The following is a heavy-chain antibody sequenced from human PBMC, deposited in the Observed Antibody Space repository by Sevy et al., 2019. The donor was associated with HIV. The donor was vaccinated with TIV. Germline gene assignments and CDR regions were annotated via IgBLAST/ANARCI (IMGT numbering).Heavy chain of an antibody. J-gene: IGHJ4*02. CDR1: GFTFSSYA. CDR3: AKDMAFGVATTGDY. Sequence: GGSLRLSCAASGFTFSSYAMNWVRQAPGKGLEWVSTISGSGDTTYYADSVKGRFTISRDNSKNTLYLQMNSLRAEDTAVYYCAKDMAFGVATTGDYWGQGTLVTVSS. D-gene: IGHD5-12*01. CDR2: ISGSGDTT. V-gene: IGHV3-23*01.